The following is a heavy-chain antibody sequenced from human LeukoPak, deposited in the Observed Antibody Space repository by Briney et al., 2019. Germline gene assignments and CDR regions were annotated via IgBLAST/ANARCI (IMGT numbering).Heavy chain of an antibody. CDR2: IVPLLATT. CDR1: GGTFSNYA. CDR3: AKDPYVPAAIHTLIVYYYYGMDV. Sequence: ASVKVSCKASGGTFSNYATSWVRQAPGQGLEWMGRIVPLLATTNYAQKFLGRVTITADKSTRTVYMEMSSLRAEDTAVYYCAKDPYVPAAIHTLIVYYYYGMDVWGQGTTVTVSS. V-gene: IGHV1-69*04. J-gene: IGHJ6*02. D-gene: IGHD2-2*02.